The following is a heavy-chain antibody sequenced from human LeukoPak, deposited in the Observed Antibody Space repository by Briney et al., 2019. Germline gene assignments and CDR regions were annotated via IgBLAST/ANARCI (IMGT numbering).Heavy chain of an antibody. D-gene: IGHD5-18*01. Sequence: SETLSLTCAVYGGSFSGYYWSWIRQPPGKGLEWIGEINHSGSTYYNPSLKSRVTISVDTSKNQFSLKLSSVTAADTAVYYCARSGYSYGLFVWGQGTLVTVSS. CDR1: GGSFSGYY. V-gene: IGHV4-34*01. CDR2: INHSGST. J-gene: IGHJ4*02. CDR3: ARSGYSYGLFV.